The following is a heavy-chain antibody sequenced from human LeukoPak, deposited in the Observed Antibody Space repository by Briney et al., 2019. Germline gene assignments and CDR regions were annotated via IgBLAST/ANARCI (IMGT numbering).Heavy chain of an antibody. D-gene: IGHD2-15*01. CDR3: ARLSGSAFDI. CDR2: IYSGGST. CDR1: GFTFSNAW. Sequence: PGGSLRLSCAASGFTFSNAWMSWVRQAPGRGLEWVSVIYSGGSTYYADSVKGRFTISRDNSKNTLYLQMNSLRAEDTAVYYCARLSGSAFDIWGQGTMVTVSS. V-gene: IGHV3-66*04. J-gene: IGHJ3*02.